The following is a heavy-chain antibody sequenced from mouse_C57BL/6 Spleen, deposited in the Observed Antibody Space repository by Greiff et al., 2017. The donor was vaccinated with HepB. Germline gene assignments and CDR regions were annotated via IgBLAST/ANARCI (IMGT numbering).Heavy chain of an antibody. CDR1: GYTFTDYY. CDR2: INPNNGGT. Sequence: EVQLQQSGPELVKPGASVKISCKASGYTFTDYYMNWVKQSHGKSLEWIGDINPNNGGTSYNQKFKGKATLTVDKSSSTAYMELRSLTSEASAVYYCARLYRKGRDYYAMDYWGQGTSVTVSS. V-gene: IGHV1-26*01. J-gene: IGHJ4*01. CDR3: ARLYRKGRDYYAMDY. D-gene: IGHD2-14*01.